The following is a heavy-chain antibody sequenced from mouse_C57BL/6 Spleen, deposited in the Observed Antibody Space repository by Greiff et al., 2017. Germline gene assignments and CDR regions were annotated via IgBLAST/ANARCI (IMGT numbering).Heavy chain of an antibody. CDR2: INPSNGGT. Sequence: VQLQQPGTELVKPGASVKLSCKASGYTFTSYWMHWVKQRPGQGLEWIGNINPSNGGTNYNEKFKSKATLTVDKSSSTAYMQLSSLTSEDSAVYLCARAGYGYGRFAYWGQGTLVTVSA. CDR1: GYTFTSYW. D-gene: IGHD2-2*01. J-gene: IGHJ3*01. V-gene: IGHV1-53*01. CDR3: ARAGYGYGRFAY.